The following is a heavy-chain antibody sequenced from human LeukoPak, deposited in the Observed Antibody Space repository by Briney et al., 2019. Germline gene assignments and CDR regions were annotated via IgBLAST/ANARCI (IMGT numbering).Heavy chain of an antibody. Sequence: GASVKVSCKASGYTFTGYCIHWVRQAPGQGLEWMGWVNPNSGGTNYAQKFQGRVTMTTDTSTSTAYMELRSLRSDDTAVYYCARDLMVVPDYWGQGTLVTVSS. CDR1: GYTFTGYC. CDR3: ARDLMVVPDY. J-gene: IGHJ4*02. V-gene: IGHV1-2*02. D-gene: IGHD2-15*01. CDR2: VNPNSGGT.